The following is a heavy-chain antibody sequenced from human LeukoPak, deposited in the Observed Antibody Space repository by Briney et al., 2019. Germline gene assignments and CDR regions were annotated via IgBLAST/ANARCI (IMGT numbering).Heavy chain of an antibody. Sequence: SETLSLTCTVSGGSLSSSSYYWGWIRQPPGKGLEWIGSIYYSGSTYYNPSLKSRVTISVDTSKNQFSLKLSSVTAADTAVYYCARRGIAARSNYYYMDVWGKGTTVTVSS. V-gene: IGHV4-39*01. CDR1: GGSLSSSSYY. J-gene: IGHJ6*03. CDR3: ARRGIAARSNYYYMDV. CDR2: IYYSGST. D-gene: IGHD6-6*01.